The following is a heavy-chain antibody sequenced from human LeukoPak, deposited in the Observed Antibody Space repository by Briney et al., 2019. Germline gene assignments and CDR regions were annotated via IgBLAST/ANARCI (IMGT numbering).Heavy chain of an antibody. V-gene: IGHV1-46*01. D-gene: IGHD1-1*01. Sequence: GASVKVSCKAFGCTFTSYFIHWVRQAPGQGLEWMGIINPSGGSTTYAQKFQGRVTVTRDMSTSTVYMELSSLRSEDTAVYYCARDLGSGQTGTIPGGFDSWGQGTLVTVAS. CDR1: GCTFTSYF. J-gene: IGHJ4*02. CDR2: INPSGGST. CDR3: ARDLGSGQTGTIPGGFDS.